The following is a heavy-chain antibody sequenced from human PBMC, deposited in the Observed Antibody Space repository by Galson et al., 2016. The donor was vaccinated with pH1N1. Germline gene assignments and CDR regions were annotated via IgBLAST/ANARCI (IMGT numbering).Heavy chain of an antibody. CDR1: GGSISGGVFY. CDR2: IYSSGSA. D-gene: IGHD6-13*01. J-gene: IGHJ3*01. V-gene: IGHV4-31*03. CDR3: VREFYRSRMYGFDV. Sequence: TLSLTCTVSGGSISGGVFYWSWIRQHPVKGLEWIGYIYSSGSAYYNPSLKSRVTISVDTSANRFSLKLRSVTAADTAVYFCVREFYRSRMYGFDVWGQGTMVTVSS.